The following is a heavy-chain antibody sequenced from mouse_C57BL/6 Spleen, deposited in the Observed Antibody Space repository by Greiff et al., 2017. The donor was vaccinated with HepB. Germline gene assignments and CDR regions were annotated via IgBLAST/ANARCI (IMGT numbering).Heavy chain of an antibody. D-gene: IGHD1-1*02. CDR1: GYTFTDFY. CDR2: INPNNGGT. CDR3: ARGNGPYYYAMDY. Sequence: EVQLQQSGPELVKPGASVKISCKASGYTFTDFYMNWVKQSHGKSLEWIGDINPNNGGTSYNQKFKGKATLTVDKSSSTAYMELRSLTSEDSAVYYCARGNGPYYYAMDYWGQGTSVTVSS. J-gene: IGHJ4*01. V-gene: IGHV1-26*01.